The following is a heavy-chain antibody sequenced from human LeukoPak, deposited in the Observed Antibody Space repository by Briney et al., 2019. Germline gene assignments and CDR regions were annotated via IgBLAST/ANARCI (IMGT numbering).Heavy chain of an antibody. Sequence: ASVKVSCKVSRYTLTELSMHWVRQAPGKGLEGMGGFDPEDGEPIYAQKFQGRVTMTEDTSTDTAYMELSSLRSEDTAVYYCATAPPTSGIHYDFWSGLGRSYYYYMDVWGKGATVTVSS. J-gene: IGHJ6*03. CDR1: RYTLTELS. CDR2: FDPEDGEP. V-gene: IGHV1-24*01. D-gene: IGHD3-3*01. CDR3: ATAPPTSGIHYDFWSGLGRSYYYYMDV.